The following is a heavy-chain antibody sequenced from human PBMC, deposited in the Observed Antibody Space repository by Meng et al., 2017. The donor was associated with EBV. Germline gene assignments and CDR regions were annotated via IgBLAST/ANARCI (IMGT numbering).Heavy chain of an antibody. CDR1: GFTLRSYS. CDR2: ISSNSIDI. Sequence: EGQLEESGGGLVKPGESLRLSCAASGFTLRSYSMNWVRLAPGKGLERVSSISSNSIDIYYADLVKGRFTISRDNAKNSLFLQMNSLRAEDTAVYYCARDRTSNRFDYWGQGTLVTVSS. V-gene: IGHV3-21*01. J-gene: IGHJ4*02. D-gene: IGHD2-8*01. CDR3: ARDRTSNRFDY.